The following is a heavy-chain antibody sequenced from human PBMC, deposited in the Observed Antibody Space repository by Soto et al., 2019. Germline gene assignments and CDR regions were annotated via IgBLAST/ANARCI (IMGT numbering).Heavy chain of an antibody. CDR3: SIYMFVVEEGIRGDHSVSDV. Sequence: TPGKKLKWMEVITYDGSNKYYAVSVKVRFTISRDNSKNTLYLQMYSLRAVDTAVYYCSIYMFVVEEGIRGDHSVSDVLG. J-gene: IGHJ6*02. D-gene: IGHD2-21*01. CDR2: ITYDGSNK. V-gene: IGHV3-30*01.